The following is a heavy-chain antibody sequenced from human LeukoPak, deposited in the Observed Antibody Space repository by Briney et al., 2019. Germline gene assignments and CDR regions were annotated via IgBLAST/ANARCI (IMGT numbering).Heavy chain of an antibody. CDR3: ARDGAQYDYVWGSYRRDAFDI. J-gene: IGHJ3*02. V-gene: IGHV1-69*13. D-gene: IGHD3-16*02. CDR1: GGTFSSYA. CDR2: IIPIFGTA. Sequence: ASVKVSRKASGGTFSSYAISWVRQAPGQGLEWMGGIIPIFGTANYAQKFQGRVTITADESTSTAYMELSSLRSEDTAVYYCARDGAQYDYVWGSYRRDAFDIWGQGTMVTVSS.